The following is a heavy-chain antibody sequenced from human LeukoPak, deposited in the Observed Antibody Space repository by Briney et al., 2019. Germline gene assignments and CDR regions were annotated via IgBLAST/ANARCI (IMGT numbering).Heavy chain of an antibody. CDR3: ARYPQVPTLYYFDY. D-gene: IGHD2-2*01. J-gene: IGHJ4*02. Sequence: GGSLRLSCAASGFTFSSYAMSWVRQAPGKGLEWVSAISGSGGSTYYADSVKGRFTISRDNSENTLYLQMNGLRAEDTAVYYCARYPQVPTLYYFDYWGQGTLVTVSS. CDR2: ISGSGGST. V-gene: IGHV3-23*01. CDR1: GFTFSSYA.